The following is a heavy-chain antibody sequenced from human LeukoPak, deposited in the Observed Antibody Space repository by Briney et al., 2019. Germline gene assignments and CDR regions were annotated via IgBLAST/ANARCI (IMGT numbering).Heavy chain of an antibody. Sequence: SVKVSCKASGFTFTSSAMQWVRQARGQRLEWIGWIVVGSGNTNYAQKFQERVTITRDMSTSTAYMELSSLRSEDTAVYYFSARAPPGVLGYYYYYYMDVWGKGTTVTVSS. D-gene: IGHD6-6*01. J-gene: IGHJ6*03. CDR1: GFTFTSSA. V-gene: IGHV1-58*02. CDR2: IVVGSGNT. CDR3: SARAPPGVLGYYYYYYMDV.